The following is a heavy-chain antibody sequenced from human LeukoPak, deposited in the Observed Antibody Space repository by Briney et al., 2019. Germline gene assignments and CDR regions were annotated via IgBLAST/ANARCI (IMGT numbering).Heavy chain of an antibody. CDR2: ISNSGTT. CDR3: ARVVRGAVTSNCFDP. D-gene: IGHD4-17*01. CDR1: GGSINDYY. J-gene: IGHJ5*02. Sequence: SETLSLTCTVSGGSINDYYWTWIRQAPGKGLEWLGYISNSGTTDYNPSLKSRVTMPVDTSKNEFSLKVTSVTAADTAMYYCARVVRGAVTSNCFDPWGQGTLATVSS. V-gene: IGHV4-59*01.